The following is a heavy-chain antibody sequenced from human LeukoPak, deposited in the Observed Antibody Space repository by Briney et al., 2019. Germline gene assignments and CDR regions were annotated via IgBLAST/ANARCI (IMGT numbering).Heavy chain of an antibody. CDR1: GGSISSYY. J-gene: IGHJ3*02. CDR3: AAIGSLHDAFDI. V-gene: IGHV4-59*08. Sequence: SETLSLTCTVSGGSISSYYWSWIRQPPGKGLEWIGYIYYSGSTNYNPSLKSRVTISVDTSKSQFYLKLSSVTAADTAVYYCAAIGSLHDAFDIWGQGTMVTVSS. CDR2: IYYSGST.